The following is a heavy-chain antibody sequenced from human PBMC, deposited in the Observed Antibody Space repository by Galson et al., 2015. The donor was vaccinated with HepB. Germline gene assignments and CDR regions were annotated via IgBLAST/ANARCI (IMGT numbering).Heavy chain of an antibody. CDR2: IDPSDSYT. D-gene: IGHD2-15*01. J-gene: IGHJ4*02. Sequence: QSGAEVKKPGEPLRISCKGSGSNFTTYWISWVRQMPGKGLEWMGRIDPSDSYTNYSPSFQGHVSISADKSVRTAYLQWSSLKASDSAMYYCARTGGIGSGDNRANFWGQGTLVTVSS. CDR1: GSNFTTYW. V-gene: IGHV5-10-1*01. CDR3: ARTGGIGSGDNRANF.